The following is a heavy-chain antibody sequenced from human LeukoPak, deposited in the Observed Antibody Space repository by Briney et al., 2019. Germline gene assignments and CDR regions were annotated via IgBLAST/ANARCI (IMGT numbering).Heavy chain of an antibody. V-gene: IGHV1-46*01. Sequence: ASVKVSCKASGYTFTSYYMHWVRQAPGQGLEWMGIINPSGGSTSYAQKFQGRVTMTRDTSTSTVYMELSSLRSEDTAVYHCARERGYYDSSGYNWFDPWGQGTLVTVSS. J-gene: IGHJ5*02. CDR1: GYTFTSYY. D-gene: IGHD3-22*01. CDR3: ARERGYYDSSGYNWFDP. CDR2: INPSGGST.